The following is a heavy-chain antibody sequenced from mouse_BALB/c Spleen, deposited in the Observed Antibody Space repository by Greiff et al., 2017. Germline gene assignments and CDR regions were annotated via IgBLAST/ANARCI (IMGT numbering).Heavy chain of an antibody. Sequence: VKLMESGGGLVKPGGSLKLSCAASGFTFSSYAMSWVRQSPEKRLEWVAEISSGGSYTYYPDTVTGRFTISRDNAKNTLYLEMSSLRSEDTAMYYCARDSDGYYVMDYWGQGTSVTVSS. D-gene: IGHD2-3*01. CDR1: GFTFSSYA. CDR3: ARDSDGYYVMDY. CDR2: ISSGGSYT. V-gene: IGHV5-9-4*01. J-gene: IGHJ4*01.